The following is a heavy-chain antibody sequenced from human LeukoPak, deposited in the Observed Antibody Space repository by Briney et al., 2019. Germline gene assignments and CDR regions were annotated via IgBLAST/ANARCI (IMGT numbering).Heavy chain of an antibody. D-gene: IGHD3-10*01. V-gene: IGHV1-18*01. CDR1: GYTFTSYG. CDR3: ARRFYGSGSYSYDY. J-gene: IGHJ4*02. CDR2: ISAYNGNT. Sequence: ASVKVSCKASGYTFTSYGISWVRQAPGQGLEWMGWISAYNGNTNYAQKLQGRVTMTTDTSTSTAYMELRSLRSDDTAVYYCARRFYGSGSYSYDYWGQGTLVTVSS.